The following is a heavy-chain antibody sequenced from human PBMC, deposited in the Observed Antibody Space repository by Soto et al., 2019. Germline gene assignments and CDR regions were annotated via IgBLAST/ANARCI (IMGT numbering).Heavy chain of an antibody. CDR1: GFTFSDHD. CDR3: ARVLDAFVRDDY. Sequence: PGGSLRLSCAASGFTFSDHDMDWVRQAPGEGLEWVGRIKNRANSYTTLYAASVKDRFTISRDDSQKSLYLQMNSLRTEDTAVYYCARVLDAFVRDDYWGQGTLVTVSS. J-gene: IGHJ4*02. CDR2: IKNRANSYTT. V-gene: IGHV3-72*01. D-gene: IGHD3-10*01.